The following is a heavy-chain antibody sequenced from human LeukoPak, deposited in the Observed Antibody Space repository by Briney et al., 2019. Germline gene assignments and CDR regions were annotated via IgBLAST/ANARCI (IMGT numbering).Heavy chain of an antibody. CDR2: IYNSGIT. CDR3: ARHGDVRYFDWLKDGFDY. D-gene: IGHD3-9*01. V-gene: IGHV4-4*09. CDR1: GGSISSYY. Sequence: SETLSLTCTVFGGSISSYYWSWIRKPPGQGLEWIGCIYNSGITNKNPSPKSRVTISGDTSKNQFSLKLSSVTAADTAVYYCARHGDVRYFDWLKDGFDYWGQGTLVTVSS. J-gene: IGHJ4*02.